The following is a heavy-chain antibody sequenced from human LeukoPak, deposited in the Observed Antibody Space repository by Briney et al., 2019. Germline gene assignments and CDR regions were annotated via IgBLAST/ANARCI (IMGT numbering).Heavy chain of an antibody. CDR2: ISGSGGST. CDR3: ARRASYDGTIFYFDY. Sequence: GGSLRLSCAASGFTFSSYAMSWVRQAPGKGLEWVSTISGSGGSTYYADSVKGRFTISRDNSKNTLYLQMNSLRAEDTAVYYCARRASYDGTIFYFDYWGLGTLSPSPQ. J-gene: IGHJ4*02. D-gene: IGHD3-22*01. V-gene: IGHV3-23*01. CDR1: GFTFSSYA.